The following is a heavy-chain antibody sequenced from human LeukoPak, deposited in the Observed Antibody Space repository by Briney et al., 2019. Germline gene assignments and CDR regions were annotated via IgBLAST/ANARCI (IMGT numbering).Heavy chain of an antibody. D-gene: IGHD5/OR15-5a*01. CDR1: GDSVSSNSAA. CDR3: ARTINVYIDA. J-gene: IGHJ5*02. CDR2: TYYRSKWSS. V-gene: IGHV6-1*01. Sequence: SQTLSLTYAISGDSVSSNSAAWNWIRQSPSRGLEWLGRTYYRSKWSSSYAVSVKRRITVTPDTLKNQFSLHLDSVTPDDTAVYYCARTINVYIDAWGQGTLVTVSS.